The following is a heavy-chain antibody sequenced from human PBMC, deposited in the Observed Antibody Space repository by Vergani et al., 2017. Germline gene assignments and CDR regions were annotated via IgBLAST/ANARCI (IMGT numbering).Heavy chain of an antibody. CDR1: GFTFSSYA. D-gene: IGHD3-10*01. CDR3: AREPVLLWFGEEYYYYXMDV. V-gene: IGHV3-30*01. Sequence: QVQLVESGGGVVQPGRSLRLSCAASGFTFSSYAMHWVRQAPGKGLEWVAVISYDGSNKYYADSVKGRFTISRDNSKNTLYLQMNSLRAEDTAVYYCAREPVLLWFGEEYYYYXMDVWGKGTTVTVSS. J-gene: IGHJ6*03. CDR2: ISYDGSNK.